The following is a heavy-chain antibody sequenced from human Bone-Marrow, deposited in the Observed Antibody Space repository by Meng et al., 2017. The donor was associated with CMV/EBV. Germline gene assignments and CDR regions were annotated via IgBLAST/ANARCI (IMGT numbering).Heavy chain of an antibody. CDR1: GGTFSSYA. D-gene: IGHD4-17*01. J-gene: IGHJ5*02. CDR2: INPNSGGT. V-gene: IGHV1-2*02. Sequence: ASVKVSCKASGGTFSSYAISWVRQAPGQGLEWMGWINPNSGGTNYAQKFQGRVTMTRDTYISTAHMELSRLRTDDTAVYYCARRRYDYGDSRWFDPWGQGTLVTVSS. CDR3: ARRRYDYGDSRWFDP.